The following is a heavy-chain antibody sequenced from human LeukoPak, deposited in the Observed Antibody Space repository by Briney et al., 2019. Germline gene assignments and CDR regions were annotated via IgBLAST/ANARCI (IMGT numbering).Heavy chain of an antibody. CDR3: ARRLYSSSWSSFDY. J-gene: IGHJ4*02. Sequence: GGSLRLSCAASGFTVSSNYMSWVRQAPGKGLEWVSVIYSGGSTYYADSVNGRFTISRDNSKNTLYLQMNSLRAEDTAVYYCARRLYSSSWSSFDYWGQGTLVTVSS. V-gene: IGHV3-53*01. D-gene: IGHD6-13*01. CDR1: GFTVSSNY. CDR2: IYSGGST.